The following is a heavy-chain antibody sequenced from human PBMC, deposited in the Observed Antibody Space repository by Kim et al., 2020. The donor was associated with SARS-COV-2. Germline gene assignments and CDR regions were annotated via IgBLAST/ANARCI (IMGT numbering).Heavy chain of an antibody. D-gene: IGHD1-7*01. CDR1: GGSISSGSYY. V-gene: IGHV4-61*02. CDR2: IYTSGCT. CDR3: ARDSGTTGLYWYFDL. Sequence: SETLSLTCTVSGGSISSGSYYWSWIRQPAGKGLEWIGRIYTSGCTNYNTSLKSRVTISVDTSKNQFSLKLSSVTAADTAVYYCARDSGTTGLYWYFDLWGRGTLVSVSS. J-gene: IGHJ2*01.